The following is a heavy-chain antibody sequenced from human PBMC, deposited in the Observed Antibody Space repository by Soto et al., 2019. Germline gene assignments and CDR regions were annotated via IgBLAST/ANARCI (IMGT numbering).Heavy chain of an antibody. CDR3: ATGFLGLCTGGNGPLDS. CDR1: GFTFSRQA. CDR2: IWYHGIDK. D-gene: IGHD2-8*02. V-gene: IGHV3-33*01. J-gene: IGHJ4*02. Sequence: GGSLRLSCAASGFTFSRQAMHWVRQAPGRGLEWVAVIWYHGIDKYYADSVKGRFTISRDNSKNTVYLQMNSLRGEDTAVYYCATGFLGLCTGGNGPLDSWGQGTLVTVSS.